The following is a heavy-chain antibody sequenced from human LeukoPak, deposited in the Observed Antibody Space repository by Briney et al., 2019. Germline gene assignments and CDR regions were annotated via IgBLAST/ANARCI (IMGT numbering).Heavy chain of an antibody. CDR3: ARDSRPYDFWSGYYLYYYYYMDV. CDR2: ISSSSSYI. Sequence: GGSLRLSCAASGFTFSSYSMNWVRQAPGKGREWVSSISSSSSYIYYADSVKGRFTIARDNAKNSLYLQMNSLRAEDTAVYYCARDSRPYDFWSGYYLYYYYYMDVWGKGTTVTVSS. J-gene: IGHJ6*03. V-gene: IGHV3-21*01. D-gene: IGHD3-3*01. CDR1: GFTFSSYS.